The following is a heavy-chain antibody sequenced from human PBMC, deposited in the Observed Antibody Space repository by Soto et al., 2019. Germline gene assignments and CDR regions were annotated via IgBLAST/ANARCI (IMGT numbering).Heavy chain of an antibody. V-gene: IGHV4-59*01. J-gene: IGHJ5*02. D-gene: IGHD2-21*02. CDR2: IYYSGST. CDR3: ARSNYGGNSNWFDP. Sequence: PXASLSLTCTVCGGSISSYYWSGIRQPPGKGLEWIGYIYYSGSTNYNPSLKSRVTISVDTSKNQFSLKLSSVTAADTAVYYCARSNYGGNSNWFDPWGQGTLVTVPS. CDR1: GGSISSYY.